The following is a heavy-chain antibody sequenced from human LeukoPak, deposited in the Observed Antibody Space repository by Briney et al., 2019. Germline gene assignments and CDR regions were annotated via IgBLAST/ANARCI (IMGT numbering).Heavy chain of an antibody. CDR1: GDSVSSNSAT. V-gene: IGHV6-1*01. Sequence: SQTLSLTCALSGDSVSSNSATWNWIRQSPSRGLEWLGRTYRRSKWSNDYAVSLRGRISINPDTPKNQFSLQLNSVTPEDTAVYYCARGYGGATDCWGQGTLVTVSS. CDR3: ARGYGGATDC. J-gene: IGHJ4*02. D-gene: IGHD3-16*01. CDR2: TYRRSKWSN.